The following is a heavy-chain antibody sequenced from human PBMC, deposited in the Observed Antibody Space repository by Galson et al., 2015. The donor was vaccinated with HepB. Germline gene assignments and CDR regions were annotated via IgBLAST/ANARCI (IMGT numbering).Heavy chain of an antibody. Sequence: SVKVSCKVSGYTLTELSMHWVRQAPGEGLEWMGGFDPEDGETIYAQKFQGRVTMTEDTSTDTAYMELSSLRSEDTAVYYCATGVDWYGALIDYWGQGTLVTVSS. V-gene: IGHV1-24*01. CDR1: GYTLTELS. J-gene: IGHJ4*02. CDR3: ATGVDWYGALIDY. CDR2: FDPEDGET. D-gene: IGHD3-9*01.